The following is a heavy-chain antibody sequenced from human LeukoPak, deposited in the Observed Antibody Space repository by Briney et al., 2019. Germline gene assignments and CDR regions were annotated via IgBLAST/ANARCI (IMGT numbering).Heavy chain of an antibody. Sequence: PGGSLRLSCAASGFTFSSYWMNWVRQAPGKGLEWVSYIGTSSSPIYYGDSVKGRFTISRDNDKKSIYLQMDSLRDEDTAVYYCARGNRGLSPDYWDQGTLVIVSS. CDR3: ARGNRGLSPDY. CDR2: IGTSSSPI. D-gene: IGHD1-14*01. CDR1: GFTFSSYW. V-gene: IGHV3-48*02. J-gene: IGHJ4*02.